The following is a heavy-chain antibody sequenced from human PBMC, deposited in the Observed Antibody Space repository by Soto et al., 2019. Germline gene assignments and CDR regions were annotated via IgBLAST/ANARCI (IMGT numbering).Heavy chain of an antibody. J-gene: IGHJ3*02. V-gene: IGHV4-39*01. CDR1: GGSISSSSYY. D-gene: IGHD6-19*01. CDR2: IYYSGST. CDR3: AKRASEQWLPFDI. Sequence: SETLSLTCTVSGGSISSSSYYWGWIRQPPGKGLEWIGSIYYSGSTYYNPSLKSRVTISVDTSKNQFSLKLSSVTAADTAVYYCAKRASEQWLPFDIWGQGTMVTVSS.